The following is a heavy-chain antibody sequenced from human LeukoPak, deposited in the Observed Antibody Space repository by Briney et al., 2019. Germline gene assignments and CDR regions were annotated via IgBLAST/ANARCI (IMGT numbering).Heavy chain of an antibody. CDR2: IRYDGSNK. V-gene: IGHV3-30*02. Sequence: PGGSLRLSCAASGFTFSSYGMHWVRQAPGKGLEWVAFIRYDGSNKYYADSVKGRFTISRDNSKNTLYLQMNSLRAEDTAVYYCAKEWEGYYDFWSGYSNWGQGTLVTVSS. CDR3: AKEWEGYYDFWSGYSN. CDR1: GFTFSSYG. D-gene: IGHD3-3*01. J-gene: IGHJ4*02.